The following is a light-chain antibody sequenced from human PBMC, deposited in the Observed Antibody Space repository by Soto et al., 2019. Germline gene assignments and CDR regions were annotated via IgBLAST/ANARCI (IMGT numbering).Light chain of an antibody. V-gene: IGKV1-5*03. J-gene: IGKJ3*01. CDR3: QQYHTYPPT. CDR2: RTS. CDR1: QSISNW. Sequence: DIQMTQSPSTLSASVGDRVTISCRASQSISNWLAWYQQKPGKAPSLLIYRTSILETGVPSRFSGTGSQTEFTLTISSLQPDDFATYFCQQYHTYPPTFGPGTKLEVK.